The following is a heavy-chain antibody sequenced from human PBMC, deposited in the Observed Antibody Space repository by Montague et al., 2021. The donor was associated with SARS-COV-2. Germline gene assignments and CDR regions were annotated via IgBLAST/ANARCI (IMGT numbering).Heavy chain of an antibody. Sequence: TLSLTCTVSGGSISSGGYYWSWIRQPPGKGLEWIGYIYYSGSTYYNPSLKSRVTISVDTSKNQFSLKLSSVTAADTAVYYCARALRRVVIKHFDYWGQGTLVTVSS. CDR3: ARALRRVVIKHFDY. V-gene: IGHV4-31*03. CDR2: IYYSGST. CDR1: GGSISSGGYY. D-gene: IGHD3-3*01. J-gene: IGHJ4*02.